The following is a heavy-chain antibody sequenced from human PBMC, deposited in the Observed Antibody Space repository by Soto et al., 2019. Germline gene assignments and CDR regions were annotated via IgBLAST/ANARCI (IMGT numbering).Heavy chain of an antibody. J-gene: IGHJ4*02. Sequence: SGPTLVNPPQTLTVTCTFSGFSLSNSGVGVAWIRQPPGKALEWLALIYGDNDKRYSPSLKTRLTITKDTSKNKVVLTMTNMDPVDTATYYCAHCTLHDYGDYDPGTSHVFDSWAREPWSPS. CDR1: GFSLSNSGVG. CDR2: IYGDNDK. D-gene: IGHD4-17*01. V-gene: IGHV2-5*02. CDR3: AHCTLHDYGDYDPGTSHVFDS.